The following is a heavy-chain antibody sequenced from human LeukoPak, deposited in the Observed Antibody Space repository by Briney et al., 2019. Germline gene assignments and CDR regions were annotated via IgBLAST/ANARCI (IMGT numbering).Heavy chain of an antibody. J-gene: IGHJ4*02. V-gene: IGHV3-48*02. D-gene: IGHD3-22*01. CDR2: ISSSSNTI. Sequence: PGGSLRLSCAVSGFTFSSYSMNWVRQAPGKGLEWVSYISSSSNTIYYAGSVKGRFTISRDNAKNSLYLQMNSLRDEDTAVYYCARDRYYDSGGFYFDYWGQGTLVTVSS. CDR3: ARDRYYDSGGFYFDY. CDR1: GFTFSSYS.